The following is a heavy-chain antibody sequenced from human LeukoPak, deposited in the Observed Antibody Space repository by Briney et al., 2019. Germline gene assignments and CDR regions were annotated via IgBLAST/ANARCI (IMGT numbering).Heavy chain of an antibody. CDR2: IYTSGNT. CDR1: GGSISSGSYY. V-gene: IGHV4-61*02. D-gene: IGHD3-10*01. CDR3: ARSGTYYSNWFDP. J-gene: IGHJ5*02. Sequence: ASETLSLTCTVSGGSISSGSYYWSWIRQSAGKGLEWIGRIYTSGNTNYNPSLKSRVTISVDTSKNQFSLKLNSVTAADTAVYFCARSGTYYSNWFDPWGQGTLVTVSS.